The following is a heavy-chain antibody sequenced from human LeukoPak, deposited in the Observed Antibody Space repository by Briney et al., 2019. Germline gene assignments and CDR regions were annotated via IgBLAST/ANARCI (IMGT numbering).Heavy chain of an antibody. V-gene: IGHV4-4*09. CDR1: GGSISSYY. D-gene: IGHD2-15*01. CDR3: ASWGVARNRGVFDY. J-gene: IGHJ4*02. Sequence: SETLSLTCTVSGGSISSYYWNWIRQPPGKGLEGVGYIYTSGSTNYNPSLNSRVTISLDMSKNQFSLKFTSVPAADTAVYYFASWGVARNRGVFDYWGQGTLVTVSS. CDR2: IYTSGST.